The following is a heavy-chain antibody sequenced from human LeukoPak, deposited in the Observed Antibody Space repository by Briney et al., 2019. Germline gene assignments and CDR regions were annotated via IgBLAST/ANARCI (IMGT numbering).Heavy chain of an antibody. V-gene: IGHV1-69*06. CDR3: ARLGYGTDAGDDFDY. Sequence: ASVKVSCKASGGTCSSYAISWVRQAPGQGLEWMGGIIPIFGTANYAQKFQGRVTITADKSTSIAYMELSSLRSEDTAVYYCARLGYGTDAGDDFDYWGQGTLVTVSS. CDR2: IIPIFGTA. CDR1: GGTCSSYA. J-gene: IGHJ4*02. D-gene: IGHD4-17*01.